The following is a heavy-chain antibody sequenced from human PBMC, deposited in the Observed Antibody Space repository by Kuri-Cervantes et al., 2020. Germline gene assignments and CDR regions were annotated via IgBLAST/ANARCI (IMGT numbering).Heavy chain of an antibody. CDR2: IKSKTDGRTT. J-gene: IGHJ4*02. D-gene: IGHD3/OR15-3a*01. V-gene: IGHV3-15*01. CDR3: ATSYYFSTGYYNSPAPLFPF. Sequence: GGSLRLSCAASGFTFSNAWMSWVRQAPGKGLEWVGRIKSKTDGRTTDYAAPVKGRFTISRGDSKNTLYLQMNSLKPEDTAVYYCATSYYFSTGYYNSPAPLFPFWGQGTLVTVSS. CDR1: GFTFSNAW.